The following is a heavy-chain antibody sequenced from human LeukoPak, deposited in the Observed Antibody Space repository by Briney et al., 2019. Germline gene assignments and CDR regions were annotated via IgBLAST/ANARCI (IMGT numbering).Heavy chain of an antibody. D-gene: IGHD3-10*01. J-gene: IGHJ4*02. V-gene: IGHV1-2*02. CDR3: ARVVTGTFGELLTLDY. CDR2: INPNSGGT. CDR1: GYTFTGYY. Sequence: SVKVSCKASGYTFTGYYMHWVRQAPGQGLEWMGWINPNSGGTNYAQKFQGRVTMTRDTSISTAYMELSRLRSDDTAVYYCARVVTGTFGELLTLDYWGQGTLVTVSS.